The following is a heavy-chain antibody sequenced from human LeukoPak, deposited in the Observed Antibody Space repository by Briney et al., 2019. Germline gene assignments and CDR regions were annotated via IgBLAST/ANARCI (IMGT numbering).Heavy chain of an antibody. D-gene: IGHD2-21*02. J-gene: IGHJ4*02. V-gene: IGHV3-74*01. Sequence: GGSLRLSCAASGFTSSSYWMHWVRQAPGEGLVWVSRIDGDGSYTAYADSVKGRFTISRDSAKNTLYLQMNSLRAEDTAVYYCARDLDRIVVVTAFDYWGQGTLVTVSS. CDR1: GFTSSSYW. CDR2: IDGDGSYT. CDR3: ARDLDRIVVVTAFDY.